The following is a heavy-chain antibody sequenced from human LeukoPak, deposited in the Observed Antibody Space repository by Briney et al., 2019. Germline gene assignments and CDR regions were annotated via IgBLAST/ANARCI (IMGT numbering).Heavy chain of an antibody. CDR3: ARGHRGFYYYYGMDV. V-gene: IGHV4-34*01. CDR1: GGSLSGYY. CDR2: INHSGST. Sequence: SETLSLTCAVYGGSLSGYYWSWIRQPPGKGLEWIGEINHSGSTNYNPSLKSRVTISVDTSKNQFSLKLSSVTAADTAVYYCARGHRGFYYYYGMDVWGQGTTVTVSS. J-gene: IGHJ6*02.